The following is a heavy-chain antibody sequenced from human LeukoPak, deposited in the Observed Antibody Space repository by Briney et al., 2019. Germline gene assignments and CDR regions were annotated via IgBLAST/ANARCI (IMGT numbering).Heavy chain of an antibody. V-gene: IGHV3-15*01. CDR3: ATGGITVTGTLDY. J-gene: IGHJ4*02. Sequence: GGSLRLSCAASGFTFNNAWMSWVRQAPGKGPEWVGRIRSKTDGGTTDHSAPVRGRFTISRDDSENTLFLQMNNLRSEDTAVYYCATGGITVTGTLDYWGQGALVTVSS. D-gene: IGHD6-19*01. CDR1: GFTFNNAW. CDR2: IRSKTDGGTT.